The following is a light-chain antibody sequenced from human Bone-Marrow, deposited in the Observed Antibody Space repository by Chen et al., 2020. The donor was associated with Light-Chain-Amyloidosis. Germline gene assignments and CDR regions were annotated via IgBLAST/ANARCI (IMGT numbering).Light chain of an antibody. CDR3: QVWERGSDRPV. CDR2: DDS. Sequence: SYVLTQPSSVSVAPGQTATIACGGNNIGSTSVHWYQQTPGQAPLLVVYDDSDRPSGIPERLSGSISGNRATLTISRVEAGDEGDYYCQVWERGSDRPVFGGGTKLTVL. J-gene: IGLJ3*02. CDR1: NIGSTS. V-gene: IGLV3-21*02.